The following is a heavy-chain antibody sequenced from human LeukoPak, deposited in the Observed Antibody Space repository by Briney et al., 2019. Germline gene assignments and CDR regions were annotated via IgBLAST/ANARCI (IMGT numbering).Heavy chain of an antibody. Sequence: GGSLRLSCEASGFSVSSNYMTWVRQAPGKGLEWVSVIYSGGSTCYADSVKGRFIISRDNSKNTVYLQMNSLRAEDTAVYYCARVIGVVQADYYFDYWGQGTLVAVSS. D-gene: IGHD2-15*01. V-gene: IGHV3-53*01. J-gene: IGHJ4*02. CDR2: IYSGGST. CDR3: ARVIGVVQADYYFDY. CDR1: GFSVSSNY.